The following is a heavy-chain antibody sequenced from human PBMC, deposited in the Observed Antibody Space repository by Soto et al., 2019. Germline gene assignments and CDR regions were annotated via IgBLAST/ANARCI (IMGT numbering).Heavy chain of an antibody. CDR1: KFTFTSYW. CDR3: ARGASGSYDWIDP. D-gene: IGHD1-26*01. CDR2: INPDGSRT. V-gene: IGHV3-74*01. Sequence: EVQLVESGGGLVQPGGSLRLSCAASKFTFTSYWMHWVRQAPGKGLMWVSRINPDGSRTTYADSVKGRFTISRDNAKNTVFLQMNSLRVEDTAVYYCARGASGSYDWIDPWGQGSLVTVSS. J-gene: IGHJ5*02.